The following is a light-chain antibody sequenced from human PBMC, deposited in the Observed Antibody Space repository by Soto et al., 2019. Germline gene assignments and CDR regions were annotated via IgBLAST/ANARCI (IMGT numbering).Light chain of an antibody. J-gene: IGLJ3*02. V-gene: IGLV2-11*01. Sequence: QSALTQPRSVSGSPGQSVTISCTGTSSDVGAYNFVSWYQQHPGKAPKLMIYDVNKWPSGVPDRFSASKSGNTASLTISGLQAEDEADYYCSSYSGSNTWVFGGGTQLTVL. CDR1: SSDVGAYNF. CDR3: SSYSGSNTWV. CDR2: DVN.